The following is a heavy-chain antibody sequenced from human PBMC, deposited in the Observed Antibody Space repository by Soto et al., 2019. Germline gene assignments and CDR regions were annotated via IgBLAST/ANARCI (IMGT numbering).Heavy chain of an antibody. J-gene: IGHJ4*02. CDR1: GGSISSYY. CDR3: ARGGIQLWAL. CDR2: IYYSGST. V-gene: IGHV4-59*08. D-gene: IGHD5-18*01. Sequence: SETLSLTCTVFGGSISSYYWSWIRQPPGKGLEWIGYIYYSGSTNYNPSLKSRVTISVDTSKNQFSLKLSSVTAADTAVYYCARGGIQLWALWGQGTLVTVSS.